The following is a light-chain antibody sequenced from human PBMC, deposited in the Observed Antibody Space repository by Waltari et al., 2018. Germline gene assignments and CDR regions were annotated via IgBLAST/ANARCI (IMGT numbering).Light chain of an antibody. CDR3: QQYNNWSYT. CDR1: QSVNSN. CDR2: GAS. V-gene: IGKV3-15*01. Sequence: EILLTQSPATLSVSPGESATLSCRASQSVNSNLAWYQQKPGQAPRLLIYGASTRATGVPARFSGSGSGTDFTLTISSLQSEDFAVYYCQQYNNWSYTFGQGTKLEIK. J-gene: IGKJ2*01.